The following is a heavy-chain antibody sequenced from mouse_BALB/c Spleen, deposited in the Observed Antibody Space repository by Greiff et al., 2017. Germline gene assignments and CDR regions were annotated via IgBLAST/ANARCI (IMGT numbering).Heavy chain of an antibody. D-gene: IGHD2-3*01. CDR2: ISDGGSYT. J-gene: IGHJ3*01. CDR3: ARDGGIYDGYWFTY. CDR1: GFTFSDYY. Sequence: EVQLVESGGGLVKPGGSLKLSCAASGFTFSDYYMYWVRQTPEKRLEWVATISDGGSYTYYPDSVKGRFTISRDNAKNNLYLQMSSLKSEDTAMYYCARDGGIYDGYWFTYWGQGTLVTVSA. V-gene: IGHV5-4*02.